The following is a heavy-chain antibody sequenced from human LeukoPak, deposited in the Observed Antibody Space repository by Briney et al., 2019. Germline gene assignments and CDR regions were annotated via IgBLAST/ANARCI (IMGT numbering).Heavy chain of an antibody. CDR2: ISSSGSYI. V-gene: IGHV3-21*01. CDR1: GFTFSSYS. J-gene: IGHJ3*02. Sequence: GGSLRLSCAASGFTFSSYSMNWVRQAPGKGLEWVSSISSSGSYIYYADSVKGRFTISNDNAKKSLYLQMNSLRAEDTAVYYCARARRPKWERDGYTSKESAFDIWGQGTMVTVSS. CDR3: ARARRPKWERDGYTSKESAFDI. D-gene: IGHD5-24*01.